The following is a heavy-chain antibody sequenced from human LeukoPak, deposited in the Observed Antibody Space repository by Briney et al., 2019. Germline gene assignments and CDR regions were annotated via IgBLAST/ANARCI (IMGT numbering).Heavy chain of an antibody. V-gene: IGHV1-69*04. CDR1: GYTFTSYG. D-gene: IGHD3-16*01. Sequence: ASVKVSCKASGYTFTSYGISWVRQAPGQGLEWMGRIIPILGIANYAQKFQGRVTITADKSTSTAYMELSSLGSEDTAVYYCASAYDMEPHDYWGQGTLVTVSS. CDR2: IIPILGIA. J-gene: IGHJ4*02. CDR3: ASAYDMEPHDY.